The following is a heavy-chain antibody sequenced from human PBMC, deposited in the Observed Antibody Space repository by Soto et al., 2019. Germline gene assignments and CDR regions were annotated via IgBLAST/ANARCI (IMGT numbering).Heavy chain of an antibody. CDR2: ISGSGGST. Sequence: EVQLLESGGGLVQPGGSLRLSCAASGFTFSSYAMSWVRQAPGKGLEWVSAISGSGGSTYYADSVKGRFTISRDNSKNTLYLQMNSLRADDTAVYYCAKDSTAYSSGPPSVNWGQGTLVTVSS. J-gene: IGHJ4*02. CDR1: GFTFSSYA. V-gene: IGHV3-23*01. CDR3: AKDSTAYSSGPPSVN. D-gene: IGHD6-19*01.